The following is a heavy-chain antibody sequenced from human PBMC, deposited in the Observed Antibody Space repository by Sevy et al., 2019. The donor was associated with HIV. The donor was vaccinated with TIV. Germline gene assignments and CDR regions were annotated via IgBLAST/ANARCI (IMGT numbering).Heavy chain of an antibody. CDR1: GFTVSNYG. Sequence: GGSLRLSCAASGFTVSNYGMHWVRQAPGKGLEWVAVIWNDGSNKYYADSVKGRFTNSRDNSKNTLYLQMNSLRVEVTAVYFGVRGGDFNDRSAKRDFDYWGQGTLVTVSS. CDR2: IWNDGSNK. D-gene: IGHD3-22*01. CDR3: VRGGDFNDRSAKRDFDY. J-gene: IGHJ4*02. V-gene: IGHV3-33*01.